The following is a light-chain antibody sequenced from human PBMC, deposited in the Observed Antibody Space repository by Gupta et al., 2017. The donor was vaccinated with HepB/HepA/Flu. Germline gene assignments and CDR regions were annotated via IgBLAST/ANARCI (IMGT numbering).Light chain of an antibody. CDR1: SSDVGSYNL. Sequence: QSALTQPASVSGSPGQSITISCTGTSSDVGSYNLVSWYQQHPGKAPKLMIYEVSKRPSGVSNRFSGYKSGNKASRTITGLQAEDEADDYCCSSEGSSTSNVFGGGTKLTVL. CDR3: CSSEGSSTSNV. CDR2: EVS. J-gene: IGLJ3*02. V-gene: IGLV2-23*02.